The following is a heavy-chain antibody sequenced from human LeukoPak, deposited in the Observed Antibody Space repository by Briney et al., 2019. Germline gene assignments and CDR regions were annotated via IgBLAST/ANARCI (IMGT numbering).Heavy chain of an antibody. V-gene: IGHV4-4*07. D-gene: IGHD4-17*01. CDR3: AREVGDYGYYYYYMDV. J-gene: IGHJ6*03. Sequence: SETLSLTCTVSGGSISSYYWSWIRQPAGKGLEWIGRIYTSGSTNYNPSLKSRVTMSVDTSKNQFSLKLSSATAADTAVYYCAREVGDYGYYYYYMDVWGKGTTVTVSS. CDR1: GGSISSYY. CDR2: IYTSGST.